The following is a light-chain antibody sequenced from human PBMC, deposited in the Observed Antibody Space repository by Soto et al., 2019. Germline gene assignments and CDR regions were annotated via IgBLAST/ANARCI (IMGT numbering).Light chain of an antibody. CDR3: QQYNKWPAIT. CDR2: GAS. Sequence: EIVITQSPATLSVSPGERATLSCRASQSVSSNLAWYQQKPGQAPRLLIYGASTRAPGIPARFSGSGSGTEFTLTISSLQSEDFAVYYCQQYNKWPAITFGQGTRLEIK. V-gene: IGKV3-15*01. CDR1: QSVSSN. J-gene: IGKJ5*01.